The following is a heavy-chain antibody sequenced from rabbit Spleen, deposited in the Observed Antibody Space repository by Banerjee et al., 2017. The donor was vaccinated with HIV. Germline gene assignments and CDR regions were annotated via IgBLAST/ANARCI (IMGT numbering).Heavy chain of an antibody. CDR3: ARGASSSGYYSL. J-gene: IGHJ4*01. V-gene: IGHV1S45*01. D-gene: IGHD1-1*01. CDR2: IYRGSSDNT. CDR1: GFDLSGKYD. Sequence: EQLEESGGGLVKPEGSLTLTCKASGFDLSGKYDMCWVRQAPGKGLEWIACIYRGSSDNTYYASWAKGRFTISKTSSTTVALQMTSLTAADTATYFCARGASSSGYYSLWGPGTLVTVS.